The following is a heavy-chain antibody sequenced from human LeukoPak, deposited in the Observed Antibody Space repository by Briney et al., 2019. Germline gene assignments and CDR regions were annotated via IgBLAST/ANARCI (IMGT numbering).Heavy chain of an antibody. CDR1: GFTSSSYW. V-gene: IGHV3-74*01. CDR3: ARDKWGGDSDH. D-gene: IGHD3-16*01. J-gene: IGHJ4*02. Sequence: GGSLRLSCAASGFTSSSYWMSWVRQAPGKGLMWVAQINGDATATNYAGSVKGRFTISRDNAKNTVHLQMSALTAEVTGVYYCARDKWGGDSDHWGQGSLVTVSS. CDR2: INGDATAT.